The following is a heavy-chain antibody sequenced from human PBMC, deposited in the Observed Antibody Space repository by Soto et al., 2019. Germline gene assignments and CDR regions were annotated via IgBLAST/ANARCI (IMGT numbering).Heavy chain of an antibody. V-gene: IGHV3-11*06. CDR2: ISSSSSYT. J-gene: IGHJ3*02. CDR3: ARRGYSYGKGGAFDI. Sequence: GGSLRLSCAASGFTFSDYYMSWIRQAPGKGLEWVSYISSSSSYTNYADSVKGRFTISRDNAKNSLYLQMNSLRAEDTAVYYCARRGYSYGKGGAFDIWGQGTMVTVSS. CDR1: GFTFSDYY. D-gene: IGHD5-18*01.